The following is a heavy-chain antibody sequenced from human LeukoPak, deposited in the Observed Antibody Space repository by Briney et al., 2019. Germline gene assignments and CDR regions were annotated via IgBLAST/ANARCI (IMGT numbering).Heavy chain of an antibody. CDR2: ISSSSSYI. J-gene: IGHJ4*02. CDR1: GFTFSSYS. D-gene: IGHD5-12*01. CDR3: ARDSGSGYVLFGFDY. V-gene: IGHV3-21*01. Sequence: GGSLRLSCAASGFTFSSYSMNWVRQAPGKGLEWVSSISSSSSYIYYADSVKGRFTISRDNAKNSLYLQMNILRAEDTAVYYCARDSGSGYVLFGFDYWGQGTLVTVSS.